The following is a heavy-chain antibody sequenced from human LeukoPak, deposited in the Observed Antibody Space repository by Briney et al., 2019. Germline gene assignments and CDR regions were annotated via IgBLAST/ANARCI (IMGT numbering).Heavy chain of an antibody. V-gene: IGHV1-18*01. CDR1: SYTFTSYG. CDR2: ISAYNGNT. Sequence: ASVKVSCKASSYTFTSYGISWVRQAPGQGLEWMGWISAYNGNTNYAQKLQGRVTMTTDTSTSTAYMELRSLRSDDTAVYYCARDAQVAAAGLFDYWGQGTLVTVSS. CDR3: ARDAQVAAAGLFDY. D-gene: IGHD6-13*01. J-gene: IGHJ4*02.